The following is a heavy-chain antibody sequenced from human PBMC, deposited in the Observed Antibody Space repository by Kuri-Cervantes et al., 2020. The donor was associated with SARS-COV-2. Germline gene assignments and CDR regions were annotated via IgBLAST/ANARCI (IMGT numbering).Heavy chain of an antibody. CDR1: GGSFSGYY. V-gene: IGHV4-34*01. J-gene: IGHJ4*02. Sequence: SETLSLTCAVYGGSFSGYYWSWIRQPPGKGLEWIGEINHSGSTNYNPSLKSRVTISVDTSKNQFSLKLSSVTAADTAVYYCARVRDVVVIAPYFDYWGQGTLVTVSS. D-gene: IGHD2-21*01. CDR2: INHSGST. CDR3: ARVRDVVVIAPYFDY.